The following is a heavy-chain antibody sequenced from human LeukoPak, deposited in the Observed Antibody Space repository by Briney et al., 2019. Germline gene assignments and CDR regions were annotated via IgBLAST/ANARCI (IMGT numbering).Heavy chain of an antibody. CDR2: IYHSGST. CDR3: ASGWGYCSGGTCYPYDAFDI. J-gene: IGHJ3*02. D-gene: IGHD2-15*01. CDR1: GGSISSGGYS. V-gene: IGHV4-30-2*01. Sequence: SQTLSLTCAVSGGSISSGGYSWSWIRQPPGKGLEWIGHIYHSGSTYYSPSLKSRVTISVDRSKNQFSLKLSSVTAADTAVYYCASGWGYCSGGTCYPYDAFDIWGQGTMVTVSS.